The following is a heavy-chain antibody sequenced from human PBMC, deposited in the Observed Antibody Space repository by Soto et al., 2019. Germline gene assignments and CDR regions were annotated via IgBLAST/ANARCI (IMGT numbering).Heavy chain of an antibody. J-gene: IGHJ6*02. D-gene: IGHD3-10*01. CDR3: TRGGYDLGSMDI. Sequence: ASVKVSCKASGYTFTSYDINWVRQATGQGLEWMGWMNPNSGNTGYAQKFQGRVTMTRNTSISTAYMELSSLRSEDTALYYCTRGGYDLGSMDIWGQGTTVTVSS. V-gene: IGHV1-8*01. CDR2: MNPNSGNT. CDR1: GYTFTSYD.